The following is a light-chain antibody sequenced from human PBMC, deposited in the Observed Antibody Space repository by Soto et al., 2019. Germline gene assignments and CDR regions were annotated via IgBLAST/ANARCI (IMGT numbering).Light chain of an antibody. Sequence: QSVLTQSPSASGTPGQRVTISCSGSSSKIGSNYVHWYQHLPGTAPKLLIYRNNQRPSGVPDRFSGSKSGTSASLAISGLRSEDEADYYCAAWDDSLSGYVFGTGTKLTVL. CDR2: RNN. V-gene: IGLV1-47*01. J-gene: IGLJ1*01. CDR3: AAWDDSLSGYV. CDR1: SSKIGSNY.